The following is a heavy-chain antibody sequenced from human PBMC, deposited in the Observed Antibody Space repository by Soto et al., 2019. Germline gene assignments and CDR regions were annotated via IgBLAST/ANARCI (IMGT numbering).Heavy chain of an antibody. D-gene: IGHD6-13*01. J-gene: IGHJ4*02. V-gene: IGHV5-51*01. Sequence: GESLKISCKGSGYSFTSYWIGWVRQMPGKGLEWMGIIYPDNSDTRYSPSFQGQVTISVDKSISTAYLQWNSLKASYTAMYYCARRIAAVEYFDYWAQGTLVTVSS. CDR2: IYPDNSDT. CDR3: ARRIAAVEYFDY. CDR1: GYSFTSYW.